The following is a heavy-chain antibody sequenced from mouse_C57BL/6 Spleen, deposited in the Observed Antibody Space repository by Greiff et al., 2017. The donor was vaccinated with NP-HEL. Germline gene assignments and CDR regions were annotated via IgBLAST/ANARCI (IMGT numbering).Heavy chain of an antibody. D-gene: IGHD4-1*01. CDR1: GFTFSDYG. CDR3: ATANWDYY. CDR2: ISSGSSTI. V-gene: IGHV5-17*01. J-gene: IGHJ2*01. Sequence: EVKLQESGGGLVKPGGSLKLSCAASGFTFSDYGMHWVRQAPEKGLEWVAYISSGSSTIYYADTVKGRFTISRDNAKNTLFLQMTSLRSEDTAMYYCATANWDYYWGQGTTLTVSS.